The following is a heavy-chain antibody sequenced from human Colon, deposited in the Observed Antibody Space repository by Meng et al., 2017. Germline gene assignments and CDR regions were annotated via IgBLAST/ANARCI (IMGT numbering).Heavy chain of an antibody. CDR2: TYYRSEWQN. Sequence: QVQLQHSGPGLVKPSQTLSPTCAISGDSVSSNRALWHWVRQSPSRGLEWLGQTYYRSEWQNHYGVSVKSRITINADTSRNHFSLHLNSVTPEDTAVYYCTTWYGEYWGQGTLVTVSS. CDR3: TTWYGEY. J-gene: IGHJ4*02. CDR1: GDSVSSNRAL. D-gene: IGHD3-10*01. V-gene: IGHV6-1*01.